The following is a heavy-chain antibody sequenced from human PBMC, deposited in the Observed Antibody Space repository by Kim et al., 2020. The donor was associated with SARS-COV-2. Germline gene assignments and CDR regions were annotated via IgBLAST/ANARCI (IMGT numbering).Heavy chain of an antibody. CDR2: INPNTGGT. Sequence: ASVKVSCKASGYTFTGYYLHWVRQAPGQGLEWIGWINPNTGGTNYAQKFQGWVTMTRDTSISTAYMELNRLKADDTAVYFCARDVAASGSHNWFDPWGQGTLVTVSS. CDR1: GYTFTGYY. D-gene: IGHD6-13*01. J-gene: IGHJ5*02. CDR3: ARDVAASGSHNWFDP. V-gene: IGHV1-2*04.